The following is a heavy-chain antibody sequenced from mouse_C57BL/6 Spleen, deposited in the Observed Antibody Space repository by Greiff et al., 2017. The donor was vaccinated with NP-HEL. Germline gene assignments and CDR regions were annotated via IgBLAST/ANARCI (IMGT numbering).Heavy chain of an antibody. Sequence: QVQLQQSGPELVKPGASVKISCKASGYAFSSSWMNWVKQRPGKGLEWIGRIYPGDGDTNYNGKFKGKATLTADKSSSTAYMQLSSLTSEDSAVYFCARKNYGPTEYFDVWGTGTTVTVSS. CDR1: GYAFSSSW. D-gene: IGHD1-2*01. CDR3: ARKNYGPTEYFDV. J-gene: IGHJ1*03. CDR2: IYPGDGDT. V-gene: IGHV1-82*01.